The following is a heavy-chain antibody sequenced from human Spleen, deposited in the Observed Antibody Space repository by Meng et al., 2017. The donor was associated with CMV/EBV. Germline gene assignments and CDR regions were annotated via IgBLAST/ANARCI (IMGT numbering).Heavy chain of an antibody. V-gene: IGHV3-21*01. D-gene: IGHD2/OR15-2a*01. CDR3: ARDRIQRFDS. CDR1: GFTFSRYS. CDR2: ISSSSSYI. J-gene: IGHJ4*02. Sequence: GGSLRLSCAASGFTFSRYSMNWVRQAPGKGLEWVSSISSSSSYIYYADSVKGRFTISRDNAKNSLYLQMNSLRAEDTAVYYCARDRIQRFDSWGQGTLVTVSS.